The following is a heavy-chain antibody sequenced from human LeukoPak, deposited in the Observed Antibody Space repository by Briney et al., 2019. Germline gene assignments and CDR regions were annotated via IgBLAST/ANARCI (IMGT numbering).Heavy chain of an antibody. D-gene: IGHD6-19*01. CDR3: ATTENSSGWFAY. CDR2: IYYSGSA. Sequence: SETLSLTRTVSGGSISSYYWSWIRQPPGKGLEWIGCIYYSGSANYNPSLKSRVTISVDTSKNQFSLKLNSVTAADTAVYYCATTENSSGWFAYWGQGTLVTVSS. J-gene: IGHJ4*02. V-gene: IGHV4-59*08. CDR1: GGSISSYY.